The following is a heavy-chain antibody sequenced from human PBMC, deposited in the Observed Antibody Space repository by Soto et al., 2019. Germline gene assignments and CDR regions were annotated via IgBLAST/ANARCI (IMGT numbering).Heavy chain of an antibody. CDR2: IYYSGST. D-gene: IGHD4-4*01. CDR1: GGSFSGYF. CDR3: ARHPSNFWFDP. Sequence: SETLSLTCAVYGGSFSGYFWGLIRQPPGKGLEWIGSIYYSGSTYYNPSLKSRVTVSVDTSKNQFSLKLSSVTAADTAVYYCARHPSNFWFDPWGQGTLVTVSS. V-gene: IGHV4-39*01. J-gene: IGHJ5*02.